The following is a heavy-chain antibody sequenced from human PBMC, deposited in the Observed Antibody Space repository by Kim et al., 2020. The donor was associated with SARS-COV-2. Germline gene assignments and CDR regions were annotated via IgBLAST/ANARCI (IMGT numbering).Heavy chain of an antibody. J-gene: IGHJ4*02. Sequence: LSLTCAASQLTVSRNHMSWVRQAPGKGLEWVSVIYSGGMTSYAGSVKGRFTISRDSSKNTVNLQMNSLRADDTAVYYCARDPLGDGYSFSDYWGQGTLVTVSS. CDR3: ARDPLGDGYSFSDY. D-gene: IGHD4-4*01. CDR2: IYSGGMT. CDR1: QLTVSRNH. V-gene: IGHV3-53*01.